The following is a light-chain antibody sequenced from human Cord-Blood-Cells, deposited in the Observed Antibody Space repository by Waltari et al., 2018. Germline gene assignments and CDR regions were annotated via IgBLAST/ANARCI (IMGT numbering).Light chain of an antibody. CDR2: GAS. J-gene: IGKJ2*01. CDR1: QSVSSN. V-gene: IGKV3-15*01. Sequence: EIVITPPPATPSVSPGEKAPPPCRASQSVSSNLAWYQQKPGQAPRLLIYGASTRATGIPARFSGSGSGTEFTLTISSLQSEDFAVYYCQQYNNWPPYTFGQGTKLEIK. CDR3: QQYNNWPPYT.